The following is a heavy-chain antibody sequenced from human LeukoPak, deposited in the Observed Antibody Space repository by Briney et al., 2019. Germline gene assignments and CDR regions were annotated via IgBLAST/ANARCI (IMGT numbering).Heavy chain of an antibody. J-gene: IGHJ3*02. CDR2: ISSSGSTI. V-gene: IGHV3-11*04. Sequence: GGSLRLSCAASGFTFSDYYMSWIRQAPGKGLEWVSYISSSGSTIYYADSVKGRFTISRDNAKNSLYLQMNSLRAEDTAVYYCARDSYDFWRRHAFDICGQGTMVTVSS. CDR3: ARDSYDFWRRHAFDI. CDR1: GFTFSDYY. D-gene: IGHD3-3*01.